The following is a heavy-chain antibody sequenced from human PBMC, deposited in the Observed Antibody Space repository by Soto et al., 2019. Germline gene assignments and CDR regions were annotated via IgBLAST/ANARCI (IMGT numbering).Heavy chain of an antibody. CDR3: ARPSGGGAFDI. Sequence: PSDTLYLTCTVSGFSIGSSTNYWGWIRQPPGKGLEWIGTIYYSGTTYYYPSLKSRVTISVDTSTNQFSLNLSSVTAADTAVYYCARPSGGGAFDIWGQGTMVT. CDR1: GFSIGSSTNY. V-gene: IGHV4-39*01. J-gene: IGHJ3*02. D-gene: IGHD2-8*02. CDR2: IYYSGTT.